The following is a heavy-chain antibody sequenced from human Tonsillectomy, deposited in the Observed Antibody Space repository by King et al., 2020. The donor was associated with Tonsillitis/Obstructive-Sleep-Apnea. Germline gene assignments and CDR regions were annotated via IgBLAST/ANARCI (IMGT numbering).Heavy chain of an antibody. CDR1: GFTFSSYG. V-gene: IGHV3-33*01. CDR2: IWHDGSRK. Sequence: VQLVESGGGVVQPGRSLRLSCAASGFTFSSYGIHWVRQAPGKGLEWVAVIWHDGSRKYYAASVKGRFTISRDNSKNTVYLQMNSLRAEDRAVYYCARVFGVVTTLDYWGQGTLVTVSS. D-gene: IGHD3-3*01. J-gene: IGHJ4*02. CDR3: ARVFGVVTTLDY.